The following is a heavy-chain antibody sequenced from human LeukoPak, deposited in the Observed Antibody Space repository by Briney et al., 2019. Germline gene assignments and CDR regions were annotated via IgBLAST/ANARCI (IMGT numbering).Heavy chain of an antibody. CDR1: GFTFDDYG. V-gene: IGHV3-20*04. CDR3: ARVGVHCSSTSCYYFDY. Sequence: PGGSLRLSCAASGFTFDDYGMSWVRQAPGKGLEWVSGINWNGGSTGYADSVKGRFTISRDNAKNSLYLQMNSLRAEDTALYYCARVGVHCSSTSCYYFDYWGQGTLVTVSS. D-gene: IGHD2-2*01. J-gene: IGHJ4*02. CDR2: INWNGGST.